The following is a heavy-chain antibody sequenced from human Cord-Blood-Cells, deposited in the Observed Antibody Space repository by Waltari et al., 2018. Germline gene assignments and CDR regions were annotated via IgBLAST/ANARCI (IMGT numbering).Heavy chain of an antibody. J-gene: IGHJ4*02. CDR3: ARVHSSSWYYFDY. Sequence: QVQLVESGGGVVQPGRSLRLSCAASGFTFSSYAMHWVRQAPGKGLGWVAVISYDGSNKYYADSVKGRFTISRDNSKNTLYLQMNSLRAEDTAVYYCARVHSSSWYYFDYWGQGTLVTVSS. D-gene: IGHD6-13*01. CDR1: GFTFSSYA. CDR2: ISYDGSNK. V-gene: IGHV3-30-3*01.